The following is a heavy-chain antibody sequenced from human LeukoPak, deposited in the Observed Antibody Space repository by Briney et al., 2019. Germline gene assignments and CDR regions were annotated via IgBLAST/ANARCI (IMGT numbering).Heavy chain of an antibody. CDR2: IYYSGST. D-gene: IGHD4-23*01. CDR1: GGSISSSSYY. V-gene: IGHV4-39*07. CDR3: ARYHTTVVPHGAFDI. J-gene: IGHJ3*02. Sequence: SETLSLTCTVSGGSISSSSYYWGWIRQPPGKGLEWIGSIYYSGSTYYNPSLKSRVTISVDTSKNQFSLKLSSVTAADTAVYYCARYHTTVVPHGAFDIWGQGTMVTVSS.